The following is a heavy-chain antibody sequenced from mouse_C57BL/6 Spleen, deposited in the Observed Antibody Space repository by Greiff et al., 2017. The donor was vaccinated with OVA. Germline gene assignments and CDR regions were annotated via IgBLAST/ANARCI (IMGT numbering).Heavy chain of an antibody. CDR2: ISDGGSYT. V-gene: IGHV5-4*01. J-gene: IGHJ3*01. CDR3: AREGYYYGPWFAY. Sequence: DVQLVESGGGLVKPGGSLKLSCAASGFTFSSYAMSWVRQTPEKRLEWVATISDGGSYTYYPDNVKGRFTISRDNAKNNLYLQMSHLKSEDTAMYYCAREGYYYGPWFAYWGQGTLVTVSA. D-gene: IGHD1-1*01. CDR1: GFTFSSYA.